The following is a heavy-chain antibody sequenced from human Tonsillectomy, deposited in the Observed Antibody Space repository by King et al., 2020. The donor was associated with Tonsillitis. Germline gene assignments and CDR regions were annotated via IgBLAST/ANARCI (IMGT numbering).Heavy chain of an antibody. CDR2: ISGSGGST. V-gene: IGHV3-23*04. D-gene: IGHD6-19*01. Sequence: VQLVESGGGLVQPGGSLRLSCAASGFTFSSYAMNWVRQAPGKGLEWVSSISGSGGSTYYVDSVKGRFSISRDNSKNMLFLQVSSLSAEDTAVYYCAKASRLAQGYDAFDIWGQGTVVTVSS. CDR3: AKASRLAQGYDAFDI. CDR1: GFTFSSYA. J-gene: IGHJ3*02.